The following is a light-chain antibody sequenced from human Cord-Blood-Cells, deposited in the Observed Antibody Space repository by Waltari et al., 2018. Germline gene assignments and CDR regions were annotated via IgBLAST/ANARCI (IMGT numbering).Light chain of an antibody. Sequence: IVLTQSPGTLSLSPGDRATLSCRASQSVSSSYLAWYQQKPGQDPRLLIYGASSRATGIPDRFSGSGSGTDFTLTISRLEPEDFAVYYCQQYGSSPAFGQGTKVEIK. CDR1: QSVSSSY. J-gene: IGKJ1*01. CDR3: QQYGSSPA. V-gene: IGKV3-20*01. CDR2: GAS.